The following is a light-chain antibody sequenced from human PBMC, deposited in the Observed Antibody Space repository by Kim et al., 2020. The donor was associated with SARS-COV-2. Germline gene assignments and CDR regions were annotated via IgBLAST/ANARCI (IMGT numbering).Light chain of an antibody. J-gene: IGLJ3*02. CDR1: GLGNNY. CDR2: QDN. Sequence: PGQTATITRSAGGLGNNYACWYQHKAGQSPVLVSYQDNKRPSGIAERFSGSNSGNTATLTIRETQAMDEADYYCTGWDSDTFWVYGGGTQLTVL. V-gene: IGLV3-1*01. CDR3: TGWDSDTFWV.